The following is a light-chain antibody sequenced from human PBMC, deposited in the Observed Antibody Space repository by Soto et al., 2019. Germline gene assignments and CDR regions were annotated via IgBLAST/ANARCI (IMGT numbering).Light chain of an antibody. CDR3: MQSIQLPLT. V-gene: IGKV3-15*01. CDR2: GAF. CDR1: QSVSKN. J-gene: IGKJ4*01. Sequence: EIVLTQSPATLSVSRGDIATLSVMASQSVSKNLAWYQQIPGQAPRLVIHGAFTRATGIPDRFSGSGSGTDFTLKISRVEAEDVGVYYCMQSIQLPLTLGGGTKVDIK.